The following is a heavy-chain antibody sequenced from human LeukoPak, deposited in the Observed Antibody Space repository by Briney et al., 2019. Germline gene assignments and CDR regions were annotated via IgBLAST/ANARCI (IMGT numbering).Heavy chain of an antibody. J-gene: IGHJ3*02. CDR2: INPSGGST. D-gene: IGHD5-24*01. V-gene: IGHV1-46*01. CDR3: ARVRDGCNDAYDI. CDR1: GFTFTIYN. Sequence: ASVKVSCKASGFTFTIYNRHWVRQAPGQGLEWMGIINPSGGSTNYAQNFQARVTMTRDTSTSTVYMELSSLRSEDTAVYYCARVRDGCNDAYDIWGQGTMVTVPS.